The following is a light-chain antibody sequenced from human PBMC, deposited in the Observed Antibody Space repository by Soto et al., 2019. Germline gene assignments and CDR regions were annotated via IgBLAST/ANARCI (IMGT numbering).Light chain of an antibody. J-gene: IGLJ1*01. Sequence: QSALAQPASVSASPGQSITLSCSDVEVFNYVSWYQHHPGRAPKLIIYEVSRRPSGVSPRFSGSKSGNTASLTISGLRSEDEADYYCTSYTTSATGIFGTGIKVNVL. CDR2: EVS. V-gene: IGLV2-14*01. CDR1: VEVFNY. CDR3: TSYTTSATGI.